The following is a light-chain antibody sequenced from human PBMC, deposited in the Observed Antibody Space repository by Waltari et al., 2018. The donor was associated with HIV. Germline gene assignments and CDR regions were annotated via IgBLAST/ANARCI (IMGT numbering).Light chain of an antibody. Sequence: DIQMTQSPSSLSASVGDRVTITCRSSQTISTYINWYQQKPGKAPKRLIYGAFSLQSGVPSGFSGSGSGTDFTLTITSLQPEDFATYYCQQSYKIPLIFGGGTKVEL. J-gene: IGKJ4*01. CDR3: QQSYKIPLI. CDR1: QTISTY. V-gene: IGKV1-39*01. CDR2: GAF.